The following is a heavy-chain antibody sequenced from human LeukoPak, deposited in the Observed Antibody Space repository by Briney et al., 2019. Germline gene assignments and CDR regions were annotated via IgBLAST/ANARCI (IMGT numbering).Heavy chain of an antibody. J-gene: IGHJ6*03. V-gene: IGHV4-59*08. Sequence: PSETLSLTCTVSGGSIRSYYWSWIRQPPGKGLEWIAYIYYSGSTNYNPSLKSRVTISVDTSKNQFSLKLSSVTAADTAVYYCARQSLGTTGFYYYYMDVWGKGTTVTISS. CDR1: GGSIRSYY. CDR2: IYYSGST. D-gene: IGHD3-16*01. CDR3: ARQSLGTTGFYYYYMDV.